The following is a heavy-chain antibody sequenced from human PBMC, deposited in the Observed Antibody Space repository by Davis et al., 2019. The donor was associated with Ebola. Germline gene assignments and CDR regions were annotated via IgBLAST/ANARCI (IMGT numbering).Heavy chain of an antibody. Sequence: MPSEPLSLTFAVYGGSFSGYYWSWIRQHPGKGLEWLGYIYYSGSTYYNPSLKSRVTLTVDTSKNQFPLKLSSVTAADTAVYYCARAFWELLVWGMDVWGQGTTVTVSS. CDR2: IYYSGST. J-gene: IGHJ6*02. CDR3: ARAFWELLVWGMDV. V-gene: IGHV4-31*11. CDR1: GGSFSGYY. D-gene: IGHD2/OR15-2a*01.